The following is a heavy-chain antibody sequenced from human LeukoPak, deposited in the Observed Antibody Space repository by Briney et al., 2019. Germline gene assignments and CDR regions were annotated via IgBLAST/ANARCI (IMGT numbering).Heavy chain of an antibody. D-gene: IGHD6-13*01. V-gene: IGHV5-51*01. Sequence: GESLKISCKGSGYSFTSYWIGWVRQMPGKGLGWMGIIYPGDSDTRYSPSFQGQVTISADKSISTAYLQWSSLKASDTAMYYCATAYSSTHYGMDVWGQGTTVTVSS. CDR3: ATAYSSTHYGMDV. CDR1: GYSFTSYW. CDR2: IYPGDSDT. J-gene: IGHJ6*02.